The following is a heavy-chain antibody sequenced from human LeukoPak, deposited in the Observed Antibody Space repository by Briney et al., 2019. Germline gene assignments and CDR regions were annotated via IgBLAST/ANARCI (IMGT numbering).Heavy chain of an antibody. CDR2: IYPSGDN. CDR1: GDSITSDGFH. CDR3: ARGRPYYYGSGSYSALDS. Sequence: SETLSHTCSVSGDSITSDGFHWSWIRQHPQKGLEWIGHIYPSGDNYYNPSLKSRASISLDTYKNQFSLRLTSVTVADTAVYFCARGRPYYYGSGSYSALDSWGQGTMITVSS. J-gene: IGHJ4*02. D-gene: IGHD3-10*01. V-gene: IGHV4-31*03.